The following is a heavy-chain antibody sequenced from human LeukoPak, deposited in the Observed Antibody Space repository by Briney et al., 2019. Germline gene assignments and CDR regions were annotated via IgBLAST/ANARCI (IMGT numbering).Heavy chain of an antibody. J-gene: IGHJ3*02. CDR1: GYTFTNYG. CDR3: ARVGEYYDSSGHPGSDAFDI. D-gene: IGHD3-22*01. CDR2: ISAYNGHT. Sequence: ASVKVSCKASGYTFTNYGISWVRQAPGQGLEWMVWISAYNGHTKYAQKFQGRVTMTTDTSTSTAYMELSRLRSDDTAVYYCARVGEYYDSSGHPGSDAFDIWGQGTMVTVSS. V-gene: IGHV1-18*01.